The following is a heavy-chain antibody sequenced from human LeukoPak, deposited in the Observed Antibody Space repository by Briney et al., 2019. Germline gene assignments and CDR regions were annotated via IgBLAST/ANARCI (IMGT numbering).Heavy chain of an antibody. V-gene: IGHV1-46*01. CDR1: GYTFTKFY. CDR2: INPSGGST. J-gene: IGHJ4*02. D-gene: IGHD3-16*02. CDR3: ARYRIDCFDY. Sequence: ASVKVSCKASGYTFTKFYIHWVRQAPGQGLEWMSLINPSGGSTSYAEKFHGRVTLTRDMSTNTVYMELSSLRSEGAAVYYCARYRIDCFDYWGQGNLVTVSS.